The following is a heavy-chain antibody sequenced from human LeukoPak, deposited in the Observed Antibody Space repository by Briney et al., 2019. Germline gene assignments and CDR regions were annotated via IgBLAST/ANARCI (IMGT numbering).Heavy chain of an antibody. CDR3: ARGQSIAARPGYYYYMDV. V-gene: IGHV1-69*05. D-gene: IGHD6-6*01. CDR2: IIPIFGTA. J-gene: IGHJ6*03. Sequence: GASVKVSCKASGGTFSSYAISWVRQAPGQGLEWMGGIIPIFGTANYAQKFQGRVTITTDESTSTAYMELSSLRSEDTAVYYCARGQSIAARPGYYYYMDVWGKGTTVTVS. CDR1: GGTFSSYA.